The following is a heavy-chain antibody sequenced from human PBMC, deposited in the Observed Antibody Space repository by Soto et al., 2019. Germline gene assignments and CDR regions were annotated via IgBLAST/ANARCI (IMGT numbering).Heavy chain of an antibody. J-gene: IGHJ5*02. CDR2: ISGSGGST. CDR3: AKCLVPYDSSGFSWFDP. Sequence: EVQLLESGGGLVQPGGSLRLSCAASGFTFSSYAMSWVRQAPGKGLEWVSAISGSGGSTYYADSVKGRFTITSDNSQNTLYQQMNSLRAEDKAVYYCAKCLVPYDSSGFSWFDPWGQGTLVTASS. D-gene: IGHD3-22*01. CDR1: GFTFSSYA. V-gene: IGHV3-23*01.